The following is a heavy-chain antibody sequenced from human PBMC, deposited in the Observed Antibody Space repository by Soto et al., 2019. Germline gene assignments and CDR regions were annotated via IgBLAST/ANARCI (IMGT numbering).Heavy chain of an antibody. V-gene: IGHV1-2*04. CDR2: INPNSGGT. CDR3: ARVPYYYGSGRIYYFDY. Sequence: QVQLVQSGAEVKKPGASVKVSCKASGYTFTGYYMHWVRQAPGQGLEWMGWINPNSGGTNYAQKFQGWVTMTRDTAISTAYRELSRLRSDDTAVYYCARVPYYYGSGRIYYFDYWGQGTLVTVSS. CDR1: GYTFTGYY. J-gene: IGHJ4*02. D-gene: IGHD3-10*01.